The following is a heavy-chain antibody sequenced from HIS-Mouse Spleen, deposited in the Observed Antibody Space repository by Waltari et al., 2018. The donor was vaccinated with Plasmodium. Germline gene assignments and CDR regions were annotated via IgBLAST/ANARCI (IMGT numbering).Heavy chain of an antibody. D-gene: IGHD3-3*01. V-gene: IGHV6-1*01. J-gene: IGHJ4*02. Sequence: QVQLQQSGSGLVKPSQTHSLTCAISGDSVSSNSAAWNWIRQSPSRGLEWLGRTYYRSKWYNDYAVSVKNRITINPVTSKNQFSLQLNTVTREDTAVYYCARGAEWIPYYFDYWGQGTLVTVSS. CDR1: GDSVSSNSAA. CDR3: ARGAEWIPYYFDY. CDR2: TYYRSKWYN.